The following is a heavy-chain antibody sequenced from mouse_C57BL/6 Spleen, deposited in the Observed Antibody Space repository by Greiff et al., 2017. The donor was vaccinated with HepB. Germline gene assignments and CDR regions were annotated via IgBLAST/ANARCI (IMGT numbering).Heavy chain of an antibody. CDR3: AREDYSNFYAMDY. Sequence: VQLQQSGAELVRPGSSVKLSCKASGYTFTSYWMHWVKQRPIQGLEWIGNIDPSDSETHYNQKFKDKATLTVDKSSSTAYMQLSSLTSEDSAVYYCAREDYSNFYAMDYWGQGTSVTVSS. J-gene: IGHJ4*01. V-gene: IGHV1-52*01. CDR2: IDPSDSET. D-gene: IGHD2-5*01. CDR1: GYTFTSYW.